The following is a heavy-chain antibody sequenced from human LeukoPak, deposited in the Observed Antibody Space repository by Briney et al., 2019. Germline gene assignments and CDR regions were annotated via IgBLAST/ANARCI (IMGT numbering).Heavy chain of an antibody. CDR3: ARSIPAFDY. D-gene: IGHD2-21*01. V-gene: IGHV4-38-2*02. CDR2: IYPSGST. J-gene: IGHJ4*02. CDR1: GYSISSGYY. Sequence: SETLSLTCTVSGYSISSGYYWGWIRQPPGKRLEWIGSIYPSGSTFYNPSLKSRVTISVDTSKNQFSLKLNSVTAADTAAYYCARSIPAFDYWGQGTLVTVSS.